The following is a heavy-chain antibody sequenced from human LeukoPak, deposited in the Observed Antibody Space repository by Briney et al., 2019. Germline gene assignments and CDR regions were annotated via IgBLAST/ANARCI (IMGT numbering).Heavy chain of an antibody. D-gene: IGHD2-21*01. CDR2: IYENGGTT. CDR1: GFTFSSYS. V-gene: IGHV3-23*01. Sequence: GGSLRLSCAASGFTFSSYSMNWVRQAPEKGLEFVSGIYENGGTTYYADSVKGRFSISRDNSKNTLYLQMDSLRGEDTAVYYCAKDFRIGYSAHFDYWGQGALVTVSS. J-gene: IGHJ4*02. CDR3: AKDFRIGYSAHFDY.